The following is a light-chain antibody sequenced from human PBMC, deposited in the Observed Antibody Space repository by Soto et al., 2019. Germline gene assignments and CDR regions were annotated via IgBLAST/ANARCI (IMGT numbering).Light chain of an antibody. CDR1: QSIGRL. CDR3: QQYITSPLE. J-gene: IGKJ1*01. CDR2: VAS. V-gene: IGKV1-39*01. Sequence: DFQLTQSPSCLTASVGARDTITWQASQSIGRLLNWHQQKPGKAPNVLINVASTLRSGVPSRFSGSGSGTDFNLTINSLQPEDFATYFCQQYITSPLEFGEGTKVDIK.